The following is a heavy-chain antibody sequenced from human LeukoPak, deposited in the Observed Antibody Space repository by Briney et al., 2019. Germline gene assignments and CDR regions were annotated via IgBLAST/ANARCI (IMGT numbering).Heavy chain of an antibody. CDR3: ARESGYSGYDFPFDY. V-gene: IGHV3-30*04. Sequence: GGSLRLSCATSGFTFSNFAIHWVRQAPGKGLEWVAAISYDGSNKYFADSVKGRFTISRDNSGNTLYLRMNSLRAEDTAVYYCARESGYSGYDFPFDYWGQGTLVTVSS. CDR2: ISYDGSNK. J-gene: IGHJ4*02. CDR1: GFTFSNFA. D-gene: IGHD5-12*01.